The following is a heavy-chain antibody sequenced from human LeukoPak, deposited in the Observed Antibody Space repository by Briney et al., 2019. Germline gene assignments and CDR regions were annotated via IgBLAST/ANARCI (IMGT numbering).Heavy chain of an antibody. V-gene: IGHV1-3*01. D-gene: IGHD4-17*01. CDR2: TNVGNGNT. J-gene: IGHJ4*02. CDR1: GYTFTSYA. CDR3: ARDRHYGENYFDY. Sequence: ASVKVSCKASGYTFTSYAIHWVRQAPGQRLEWMGWTNVGNGNTKYSQKFQGRVTITRDTSASTAYMELNSLRSEDTAVYYCARDRHYGENYFDYWGQGTLVTVSS.